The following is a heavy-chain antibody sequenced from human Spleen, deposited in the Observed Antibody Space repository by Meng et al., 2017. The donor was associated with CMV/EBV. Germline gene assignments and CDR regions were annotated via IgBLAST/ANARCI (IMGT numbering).Heavy chain of an antibody. Sequence: GSLRLSCTVSGYSISYGYHWGWIRQPPGKGLEWIGSIYHNGITYYNPSLRSRVTISVDTSKNQFVLRLRSVTATDAAVYYCARGLWQDYYYYGMDVWGQGTTVTVSS. J-gene: IGHJ6*02. V-gene: IGHV4-38-2*02. CDR2: IYHNGIT. CDR1: GYSISYGYH. D-gene: IGHD2-21*01. CDR3: ARGLWQDYYYYGMDV.